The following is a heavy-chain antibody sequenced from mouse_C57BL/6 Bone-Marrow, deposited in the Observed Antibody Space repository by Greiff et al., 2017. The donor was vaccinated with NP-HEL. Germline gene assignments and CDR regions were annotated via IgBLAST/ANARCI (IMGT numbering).Heavy chain of an antibody. CDR3: AHYGYLYAMDY. Sequence: QVQLQQSGAELVRPGTSVKMSCKASGYTFTNYWIGWAKQRPGHGLEWIGDIYPGGGYTNYNEKFKGKGKLTADKSSSTAYMQFSSLTSEDSAIYYCAHYGYLYAMDYWGQGTSVTVSS. CDR1: GYTFTNYW. J-gene: IGHJ4*01. CDR2: IYPGGGYT. V-gene: IGHV1-63*01. D-gene: IGHD2-2*01.